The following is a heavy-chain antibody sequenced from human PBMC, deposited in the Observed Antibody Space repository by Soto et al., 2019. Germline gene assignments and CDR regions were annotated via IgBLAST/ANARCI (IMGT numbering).Heavy chain of an antibody. CDR1: GGSISSGGYY. CDR3: ASGEAARDLFDF. D-gene: IGHD6-6*01. J-gene: IGHJ4*02. V-gene: IGHV4-31*03. CDR2: IYYSGST. Sequence: SETLSLTCTVSGGSISSGGYYWSWIRQHPGKGLEWIGYIYYSGSTYYNPSLKSRVTISVDTSKNQFSLKLSSVTAADTAVYYCASGEAARDLFDFWGQGTLVTVSS.